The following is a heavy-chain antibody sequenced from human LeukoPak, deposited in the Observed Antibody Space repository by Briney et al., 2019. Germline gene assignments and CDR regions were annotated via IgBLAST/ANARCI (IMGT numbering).Heavy chain of an antibody. J-gene: IGHJ6*04. Sequence: SETLSLTCAVYGGSFRGYYWSWIRQPPGKGLEWIGEINHSGSTNHNPSLKSRVTISVDTSKNQFSLKLSSVTAADTAVYYCARGPAAMIGEDYYGMDVWGKGTTVTVCS. CDR1: GGSFRGYY. V-gene: IGHV4-34*01. CDR2: INHSGST. D-gene: IGHD2-2*01. CDR3: ARGPAAMIGEDYYGMDV.